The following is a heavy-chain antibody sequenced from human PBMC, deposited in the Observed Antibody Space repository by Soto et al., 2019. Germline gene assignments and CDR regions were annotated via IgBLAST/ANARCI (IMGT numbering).Heavy chain of an antibody. Sequence: QITLKESGPTLVKPTQTLTLTCSFSGFSLSTTGVGVGWIRQSPGKALEWLAIIYWANDKRYSPSLKSRVTITKDTSKTQVVLTVTNMDPVDTGTYYCARSLWFGELHWGQGALVTVSS. CDR2: IYWANDK. CDR1: GFSLSTTGVG. D-gene: IGHD3-10*01. V-gene: IGHV2-5*02. J-gene: IGHJ4*02. CDR3: ARSLWFGELH.